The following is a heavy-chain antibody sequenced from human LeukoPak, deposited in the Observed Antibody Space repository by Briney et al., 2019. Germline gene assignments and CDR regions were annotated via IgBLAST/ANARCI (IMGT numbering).Heavy chain of an antibody. CDR3: ARSIQISFDY. J-gene: IGHJ4*02. CDR2: ISSSSSYI. D-gene: IGHD3-3*02. CDR1: GFTFSSYG. Sequence: GGSLRLSCAASGFTFSSYGMHWVRQAPGKGLEWVSSISSSSSYIYYADSVKGRFTISRDNAKNSLYLQMNSLRAEDTAVYYCARSIQISFDYWGQGTLVTVSS. V-gene: IGHV3-21*01.